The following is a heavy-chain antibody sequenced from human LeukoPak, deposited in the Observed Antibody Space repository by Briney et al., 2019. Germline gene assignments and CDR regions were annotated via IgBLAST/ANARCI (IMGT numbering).Heavy chain of an antibody. D-gene: IGHD3-22*01. CDR2: ISGSGGST. V-gene: IGHV3-23*01. J-gene: IGHJ4*02. Sequence: QPGGSLRLSCAASGFTFSSYAMSWVRQAPGKGLEWVSAISGSGGSTYYADSVKGRFTISRDNSKNTLYLQMNSLRAEDTAVYYCAKAPPTYYYDSGGYAPFDYWGQGTLVTVSS. CDR3: AKAPPTYYYDSGGYAPFDY. CDR1: GFTFSSYA.